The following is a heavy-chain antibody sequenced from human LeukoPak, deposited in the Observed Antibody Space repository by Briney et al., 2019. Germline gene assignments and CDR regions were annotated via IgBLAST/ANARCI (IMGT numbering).Heavy chain of an antibody. V-gene: IGHV4-34*01. CDR3: AGLGYCSGGSCYSHSRYYYGMDV. Sequence: SETLSLTCAVYGGSFSGYYWSWIRQPPGKGLEWIGEINHSGGTNYNPSLKSRVTISVDTSKNQFSLKLSSVTAADTAVYYCAGLGYCSGGSCYSHSRYYYGMDVWGKGTTVTVSS. CDR1: GGSFSGYY. J-gene: IGHJ6*04. D-gene: IGHD2-15*01. CDR2: INHSGGT.